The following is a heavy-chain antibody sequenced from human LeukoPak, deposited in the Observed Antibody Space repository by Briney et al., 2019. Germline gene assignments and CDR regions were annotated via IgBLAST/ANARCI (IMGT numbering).Heavy chain of an antibody. CDR1: GYTFTSYA. V-gene: IGHV7-4-1*02. D-gene: IGHD3-10*01. CDR2: INTNTGNP. Sequence: ASVRVSCKASGYTFTSYAMNWVRQAPGQGLEWMGWINTNTGNPTYAQGFTGRFVFSLDTSVSTAYLQISSLKAEDTAVYYCARDRVTMVRGVVSVYYFDYWGQGTLVTVSS. J-gene: IGHJ4*02. CDR3: ARDRVTMVRGVVSVYYFDY.